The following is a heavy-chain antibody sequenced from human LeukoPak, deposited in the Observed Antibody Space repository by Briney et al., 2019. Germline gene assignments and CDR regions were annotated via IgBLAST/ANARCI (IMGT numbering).Heavy chain of an antibody. V-gene: IGHV4-59*08. D-gene: IGHD1-1*01. Sequence: KSSETLSLTCTVSGGSISTYYWSWIRQPPGKGLEWIGYIHYSESTHYNPSLKSRVTISVDTSKNQFSLKLSSVTAADTAVFFWARHLAGGAGRAFDMWGQGTMVTVSS. CDR1: GGSISTYY. CDR3: ARHLAGGAGRAFDM. CDR2: IHYSEST. J-gene: IGHJ3*02.